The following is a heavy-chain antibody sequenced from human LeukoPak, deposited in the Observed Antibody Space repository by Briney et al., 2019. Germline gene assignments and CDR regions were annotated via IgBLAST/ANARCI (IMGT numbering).Heavy chain of an antibody. J-gene: IGHJ4*02. CDR2: TYYSGST. D-gene: IGHD4-17*01. Sequence: SETLSLTCTVSGGSISSGGYYWSWIRQHPGKGLRGIGYTYYSGSTYYNPSLKSRVTISVDTSKNQFSLKLSSVTAADTAVYYCARDSFGSDYGDRGYFDYWGQGTLVTVSS. CDR3: ARDSFGSDYGDRGYFDY. V-gene: IGHV4-31*03. CDR1: GGSISSGGYY.